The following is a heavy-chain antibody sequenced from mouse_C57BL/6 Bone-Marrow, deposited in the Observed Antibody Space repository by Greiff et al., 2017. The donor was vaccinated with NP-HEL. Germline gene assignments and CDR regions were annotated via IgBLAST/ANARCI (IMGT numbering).Heavy chain of an antibody. J-gene: IGHJ3*01. CDR1: GFNIKDDY. CDR2: IDPENGDT. Sequence: EVQLQESGAELVRPGASVKLSCTASGFNIKDDYMHWVKQRPEQGLEWIGWIDPENGDTEYASKFQGKATITADTSSNTAYLQLSSLTSEDTAVYYCTKANDYSNYVSAYWGQGTLVTVSA. V-gene: IGHV14-4*01. CDR3: TKANDYSNYVSAY. D-gene: IGHD2-5*01.